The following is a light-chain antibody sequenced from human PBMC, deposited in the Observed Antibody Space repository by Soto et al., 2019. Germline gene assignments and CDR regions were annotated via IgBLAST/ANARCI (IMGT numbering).Light chain of an antibody. CDR1: QSISTW. Sequence: DVQMTQVPSTLSESVVARVTITGGASQSISTWLAWYQQKPGKAPNVLIFDASSLESGVPSRFSGSGSATEFTLTISSLQPDDFATYYCQQYSIYPWTCGKGTTVDI. J-gene: IGKJ1*01. V-gene: IGKV1-5*01. CDR2: DAS. CDR3: QQYSIYPWT.